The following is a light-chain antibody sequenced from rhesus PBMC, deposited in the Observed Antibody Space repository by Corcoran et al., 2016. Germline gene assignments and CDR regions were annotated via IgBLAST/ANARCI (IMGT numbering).Light chain of an antibody. CDR3: LQHNSYPFT. V-gene: IGKV1-28*01. J-gene: IGKJ3*01. CDR1: QGISSS. Sequence: DIQMTQSPSSLSASVGDTVTITCRASQGISSSLNWFQQKPGKAPKLLLYAASRLENGVPSRFSGSDSGTEFTLTISSLQPEDFAAYYWLQHNSYPFTFGPGTKLDIK. CDR2: AAS.